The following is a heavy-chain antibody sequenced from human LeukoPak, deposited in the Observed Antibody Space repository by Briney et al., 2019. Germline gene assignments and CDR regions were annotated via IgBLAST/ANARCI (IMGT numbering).Heavy chain of an antibody. CDR3: ARSKSGKTWAPFDY. D-gene: IGHD3-10*01. J-gene: IGHJ4*02. Sequence: ASVKVSCKASGYTFTCYYMHWVRQAPGQGLEWMGWINPNSGGTNYAQKFQGRVTMTRDTSISTAYMELSRLRSDDTAVYYCARSKSGKTWAPFDYWGQGTLVTVSS. CDR1: GYTFTCYY. CDR2: INPNSGGT. V-gene: IGHV1-2*02.